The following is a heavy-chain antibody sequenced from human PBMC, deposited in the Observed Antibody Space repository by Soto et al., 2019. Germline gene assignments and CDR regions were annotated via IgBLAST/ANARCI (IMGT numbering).Heavy chain of an antibody. D-gene: IGHD6-13*01. V-gene: IGHV1-2*02. CDR2: INPNSGGT. CDR1: TGNY. J-gene: IGHJ4*02. Sequence: SVKVSCKASTGNYMPWVRQAPGQGLEWMGWINPNSGGTHYAEQFQGRVTMTWDTSISTVYMELNSLTSDDTAVYYCAREEATAGNDCFDYWGQGNLVTVSS. CDR3: AREEATAGNDCFDY.